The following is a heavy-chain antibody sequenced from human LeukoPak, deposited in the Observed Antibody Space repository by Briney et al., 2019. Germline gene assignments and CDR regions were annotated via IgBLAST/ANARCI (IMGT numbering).Heavy chain of an antibody. V-gene: IGHV1-46*01. J-gene: IGHJ5*02. CDR3: ARAGGYSYGEDNWFDP. Sequence: GASVKVSCKASGYTFTSYYMHWVRQAPGQGLEWMGIINPSGGSTSYAQKFQGRVTMTRDTSTSTVYMELSSLRSEDTAVYYCARAGGYSYGEDNWFDPWGQGTLVTVSS. CDR2: INPSGGST. CDR1: GYTFTSYY. D-gene: IGHD5-18*01.